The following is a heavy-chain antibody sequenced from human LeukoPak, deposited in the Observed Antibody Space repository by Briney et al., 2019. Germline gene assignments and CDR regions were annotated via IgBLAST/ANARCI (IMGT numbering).Heavy chain of an antibody. CDR1: GGSFSGYY. J-gene: IGHJ4*02. V-gene: IGHV4-34*01. D-gene: IGHD3-10*01. CDR2: INHSGST. Sequence: SETLSLTCAVYGGSFSGYYWSWIRQPPGKGLEWIGEINHSGSTNYNPSLKSRVTISVDTSKNQFSLKLSSVTAADTAVYYCARGYYGSGRIGNWGQGTLVTVSS. CDR3: ARGYYGSGRIGN.